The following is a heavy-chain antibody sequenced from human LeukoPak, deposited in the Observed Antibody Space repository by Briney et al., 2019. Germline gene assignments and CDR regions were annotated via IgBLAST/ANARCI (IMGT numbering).Heavy chain of an antibody. CDR2: IYYSGRT. J-gene: IGHJ6*02. CDR1: GGSISSYY. D-gene: IGHD1-1*01. Sequence: SETLSLTCTVSGGSISSYYWSWIRQPPGKGLEWIGCIYYSGRTNYNPSLKTRVTTSVDTSKNQFSLKLSSVTAADTAVYYCARGNGNHYYYGMDVWGQGTTVTVSS. CDR3: ARGNGNHYYYGMDV. V-gene: IGHV4-59*01.